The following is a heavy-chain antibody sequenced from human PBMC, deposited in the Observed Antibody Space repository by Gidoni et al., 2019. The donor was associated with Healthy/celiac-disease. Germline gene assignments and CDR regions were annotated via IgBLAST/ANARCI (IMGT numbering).Heavy chain of an antibody. D-gene: IGHD2-2*01. J-gene: IGHJ5*02. V-gene: IGHV4-34*01. Sequence: QVQLQQWAAGLLKPSETLSLTCAVDGVSFSGYYWSWNRQPPGKGLEWIGEINHSGRTNYNPSVKSRVTISVDTSKNQFSLKLSSVTAADTAVYYCARSIIEPAALRRCWFDTWGQGTLVTVSS. CDR2: INHSGRT. CDR1: GVSFSGYY. CDR3: ARSIIEPAALRRCWFDT.